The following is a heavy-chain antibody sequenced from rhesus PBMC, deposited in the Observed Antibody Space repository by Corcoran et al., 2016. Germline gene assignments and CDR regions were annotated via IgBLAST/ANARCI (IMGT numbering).Heavy chain of an antibody. D-gene: IGHD4-35*01. V-gene: IGHV4-169*01. J-gene: IGHJ2*01. CDR3: ARLYGNYWYFDL. Sequence: QLQLQESGPGLVKPSETLSVTCAVSGGSISSSYWSWIRQAPGEGLEWIGYIYGSGSSTNYNPSLKSRVTLSGDTSKNQLSLKLSSVTTADTAVYYCARLYGNYWYFDLWGPGTPITISS. CDR2: IYGSGSST. CDR1: GGSISSSY.